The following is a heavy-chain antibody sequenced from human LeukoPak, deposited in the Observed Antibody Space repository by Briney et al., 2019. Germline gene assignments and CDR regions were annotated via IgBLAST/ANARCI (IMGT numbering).Heavy chain of an antibody. D-gene: IGHD3-10*01. Sequence: PGGSLRLSCAASGFTFSSYGMHWVRQAPGKGLEWVAVISYDGSNKYYADSVKGRFTISRDNSKNTLYLQMNSLRAEDTAVYYCAKDSHYGSGSHHYYFDYWGQRTLVTVSS. V-gene: IGHV3-30*18. CDR2: ISYDGSNK. CDR3: AKDSHYGSGSHHYYFDY. CDR1: GFTFSSYG. J-gene: IGHJ4*02.